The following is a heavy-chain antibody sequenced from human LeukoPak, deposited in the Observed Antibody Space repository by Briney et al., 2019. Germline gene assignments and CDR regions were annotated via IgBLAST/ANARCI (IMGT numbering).Heavy chain of an antibody. J-gene: IGHJ4*02. CDR1: GYTFTGYY. CDR2: INPNSGGT. V-gene: IGHV1-2*02. CDR3: ARERTLAARPAFDY. D-gene: IGHD6-6*01. Sequence: ASVKVSCKASGYTFTGYYMHWVRQAPGQGLEWMGWINPNSGGTNYAQKFQGRVTMTRDTSISTAYMELSRLRSDDTAVYYCARERTLAARPAFDYWGQGILVTVSS.